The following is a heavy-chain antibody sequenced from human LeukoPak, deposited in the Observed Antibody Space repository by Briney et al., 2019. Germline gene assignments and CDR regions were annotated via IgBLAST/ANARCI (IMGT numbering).Heavy chain of an antibody. CDR2: ISISSRYI. D-gene: IGHD1-26*01. CDR3: ARGVGAIWARGYFVY. CDR1: GFTFSSYS. V-gene: IGHV3-21*01. Sequence: GGSLRLSCAASGFTFSSYSMNWVRQAPGKGLEWVSSISISSRYIYYADSVKGRFTISRDNAKNSLYLQMNSLRAEDTAVYYCARGVGAIWARGYFVYCSRGSLVSVSS. J-gene: IGHJ4*02.